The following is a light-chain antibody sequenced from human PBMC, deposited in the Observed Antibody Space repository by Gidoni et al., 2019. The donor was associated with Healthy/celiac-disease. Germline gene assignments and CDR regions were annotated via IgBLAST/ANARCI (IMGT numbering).Light chain of an antibody. Sequence: EIVLTQSPGTLSLSPGERATLSCRASQSVSSSYLAWYKQKPGQAPRLLIYGESSRATGIPDRFSGSGSGTDFTLTISRLEPEDFAVYYCQQYGSSPGFTFXPXTKVDIK. CDR1: QSVSSSY. CDR3: QQYGSSPGFT. CDR2: GES. J-gene: IGKJ3*01. V-gene: IGKV3-20*01.